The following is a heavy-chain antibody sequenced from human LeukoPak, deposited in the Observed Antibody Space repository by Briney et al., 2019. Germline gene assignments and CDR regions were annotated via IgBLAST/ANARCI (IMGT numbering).Heavy chain of an antibody. CDR2: INSDGSST. V-gene: IGHV3-74*01. Sequence: GGSLRLSCVASGFTFSRYWMHWVRQAPGKGLVLVARINSDGSSTTYADSVKGRFTISRDNAKNMLYLQMSSLRAEDTAVYYCARKGAVAGTVDYWGQGTLVTVSS. CDR3: ARKGAVAGTVDY. CDR1: GFTFSRYW. D-gene: IGHD6-19*01. J-gene: IGHJ4*02.